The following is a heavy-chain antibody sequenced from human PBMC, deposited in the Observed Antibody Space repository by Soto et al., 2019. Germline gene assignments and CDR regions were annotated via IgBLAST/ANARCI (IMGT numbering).Heavy chain of an antibody. V-gene: IGHV4-59*11. CDR2: IYHTGYT. CDR3: ARAKGDSFFDL. Sequence: QVQLQESGPGLVKPSETLSLTCNVSGASMSDLYWSWIRQPPGRALECIGFIYHTGYTNFNPSLQSRVTMSVDTSKNQFSLRLSSVTAADTAVYYCARAKGDSFFDLWGQGTLVTVSS. D-gene: IGHD2-21*02. CDR1: GASMSDLY. J-gene: IGHJ4*02.